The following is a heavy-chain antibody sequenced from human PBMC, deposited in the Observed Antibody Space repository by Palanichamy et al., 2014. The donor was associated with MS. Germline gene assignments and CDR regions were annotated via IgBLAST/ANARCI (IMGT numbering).Heavy chain of an antibody. J-gene: IGHJ4*02. Sequence: TMNWVRQAPGKGLEWVSSISDSSTYIFYADSVKGRFTISRDNAKNALYLQMNRLRVDDTAVYFCARGLPRYTSTWYHAYWGQGTLVTVSS. V-gene: IGHV3-21*01. CDR1: T. CDR2: ISDSSTYI. CDR3: ARGLPRYTSTWYHAY. D-gene: IGHD6-13*01.